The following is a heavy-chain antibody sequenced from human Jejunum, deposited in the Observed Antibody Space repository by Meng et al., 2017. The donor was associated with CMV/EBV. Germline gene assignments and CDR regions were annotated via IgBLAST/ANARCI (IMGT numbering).Heavy chain of an antibody. J-gene: IGHJ4*02. V-gene: IGHV3-15*04. CDR3: TTDRGGTTIFGVVVRGVDY. D-gene: IGHD3-3*01. CDR2: IETKTDGKTT. Sequence: MNGGRQAAGAGLQWIGLIETKTDGKTTEYADPVEGGFTISRDDSKNTLYLQMNSLKTEDTAVYYCTTDRGGTTIFGVVVRGVDYWGQGTLVTVSS.